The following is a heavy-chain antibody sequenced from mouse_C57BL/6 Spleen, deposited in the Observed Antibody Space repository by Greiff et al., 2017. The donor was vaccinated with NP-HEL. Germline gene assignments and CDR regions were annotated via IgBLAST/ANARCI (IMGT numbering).Heavy chain of an antibody. Sequence: EVQLQQSGPELVKPGASVKIPCKASGYTFTDYNMDWVKQSHGKSLEWIGDINPNNGGTNDNQKFKGKATLTVDKSSNAAYMELRSLTSEDTAVYYCARWDYYGSSYGYFDVWGTATTVTVSS. CDR2: INPNNGGT. J-gene: IGHJ1*03. CDR3: ARWDYYGSSYGYFDV. CDR1: GYTFTDYN. V-gene: IGHV1-18*01. D-gene: IGHD1-1*01.